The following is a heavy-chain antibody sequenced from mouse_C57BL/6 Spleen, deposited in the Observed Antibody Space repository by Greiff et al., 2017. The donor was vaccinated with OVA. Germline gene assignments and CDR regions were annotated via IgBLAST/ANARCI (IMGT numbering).Heavy chain of an antibody. Sequence: EVKLEESGGGLVQPGGSMKLSCAASGFTFSDAWMDWVRQSPEKGLEWVAEIGNKANNHATYYAESVKGRFTISRDDSKSSVYLQMNSLRAEDTGIYYCTRPRWDLNYFDYWGQGTTLTVSS. V-gene: IGHV6-6*01. CDR1: GFTFSDAW. D-gene: IGHD4-1*01. CDR2: IGNKANNHAT. CDR3: TRPRWDLNYFDY. J-gene: IGHJ2*01.